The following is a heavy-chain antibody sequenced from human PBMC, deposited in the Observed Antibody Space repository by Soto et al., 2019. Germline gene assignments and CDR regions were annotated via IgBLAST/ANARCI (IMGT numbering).Heavy chain of an antibody. CDR1: GYTFTGSY. D-gene: IGHD2-8*02. Sequence: QVQLVQSGAEVKKPGASVKVSCKASGYTFTGSYMHWVRQAPGQGLGWMGWINHNSGGTNNAPKVQGGVTMTRDTSISTAYMELSRLRSDDTAVYYWARCTGVYPGDYVDYWGQGTLVTVSS. CDR2: INHNSGGT. J-gene: IGHJ4*02. CDR3: ARCTGVYPGDYVDY. V-gene: IGHV1-2*02.